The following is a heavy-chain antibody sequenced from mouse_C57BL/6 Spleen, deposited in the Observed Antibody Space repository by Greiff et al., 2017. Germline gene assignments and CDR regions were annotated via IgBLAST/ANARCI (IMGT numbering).Heavy chain of an antibody. V-gene: IGHV1-69*01. Sequence: QVQLQQPGAELVMPGASVKLSCKASGYTFTSYWMHWVKQRPGHGLEWIGEIDPSDSYTNYNQKFKGKSTLTVDKSSSTAYMQLSSLTSEDSAVYYCARWNWDGYWGQGTTLTVSS. CDR1: GYTFTSYW. CDR2: IDPSDSYT. J-gene: IGHJ2*01. D-gene: IGHD4-1*01. CDR3: ARWNWDGY.